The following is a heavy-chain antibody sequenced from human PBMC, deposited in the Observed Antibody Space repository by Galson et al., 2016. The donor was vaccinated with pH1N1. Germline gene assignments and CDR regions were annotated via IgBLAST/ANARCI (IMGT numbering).Heavy chain of an antibody. V-gene: IGHV1-46*01. CDR2: IDPSDGTT. CDR1: GYSVTRYY. J-gene: IGHJ4*02. CDR3: ARRYYFDY. Sequence: SVKVSCKASGYSVTRYYMHWVRQAPGQGLEWMGIIDPSDGTTTYSQKFQGRISLTRDTSTNSVQMELTTLRPDDWATYFCARRYYFDYWGQGTLVTVSS.